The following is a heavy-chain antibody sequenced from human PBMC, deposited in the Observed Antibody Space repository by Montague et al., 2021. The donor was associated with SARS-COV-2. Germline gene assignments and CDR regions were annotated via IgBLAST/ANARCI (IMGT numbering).Heavy chain of an antibody. V-gene: IGHV4-34*01. CDR3: ARGYQLRFLEWSARQSTFDY. CDR2: INHSGST. D-gene: IGHD3-3*01. Sequence: SETRSLTCAVYGGSFSGYYWSWIRQPPGKGLEWIGEINHSGSTNSNPSLKSRVTISVDTSQNQFSLKLSSVTAADTAVYYCARGYQLRFLEWSARQSTFDYWGQGTLVTVSS. CDR1: GGSFSGYY. J-gene: IGHJ4*02.